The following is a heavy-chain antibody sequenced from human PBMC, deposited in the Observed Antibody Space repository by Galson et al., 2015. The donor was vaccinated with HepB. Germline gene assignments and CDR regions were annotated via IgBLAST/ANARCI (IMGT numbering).Heavy chain of an antibody. J-gene: IGHJ4*02. CDR2: ISGSGGST. CDR3: AKWRWELLLAYFDY. D-gene: IGHD1-26*01. Sequence: SLRLSCAASGFTFSSYAMSWVRQAPGKGLEWVSAISGSGGSTYYADSVKGRITISRDNSQNTLYLQMNSLRAEDTAVYYCAKWRWELLLAYFDYWGQGTLVTVSS. V-gene: IGHV3-23*01. CDR1: GFTFSSYA.